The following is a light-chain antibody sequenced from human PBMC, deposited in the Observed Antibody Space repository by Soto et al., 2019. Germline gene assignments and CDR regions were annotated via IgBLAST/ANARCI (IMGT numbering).Light chain of an antibody. CDR2: DAS. CDR3: QQRSNWQLT. J-gene: IGKJ4*01. CDR1: QSVSNS. V-gene: IGKV3-11*01. Sequence: EIVLTQSPVTLSLSPGDRATLSCRASQSVSNSLVWFQQKPGQPPRLLIYDASNRATGIPARFSGRGSGTGFTLTISSLEPEDFVVYYCQQRSNWQLTFGGGTKVHIK.